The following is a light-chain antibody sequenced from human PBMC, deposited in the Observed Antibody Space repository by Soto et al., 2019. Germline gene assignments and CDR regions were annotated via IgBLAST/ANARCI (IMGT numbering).Light chain of an antibody. J-gene: IGKJ2*01. CDR1: QSVSSIY. V-gene: IGKV3-20*01. CDR3: QQYGSSPPYT. Sequence: EIVLTQSPGTLSLSPGERATLSCRASQSVSSIYLAWYQQKPGQAPRLLIYGASSRATGIPDRFSGSGSGTDFTLTISRLEPEDFAVYYCQQYGSSPPYTFGQGPSWRSN. CDR2: GAS.